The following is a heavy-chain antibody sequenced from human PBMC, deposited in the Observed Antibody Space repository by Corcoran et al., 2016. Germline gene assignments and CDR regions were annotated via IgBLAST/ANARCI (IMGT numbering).Heavy chain of an antibody. D-gene: IGHD3-3*01. CDR1: GDSVSSNSAA. J-gene: IGHJ4*02. Sequence: QVQLQQSGPGLVKPSQTLSLTCAISGDSVSSNSAAWNWIRQSPSRGLEWLGRTYYRSKWYNDYSVSVKSRITINPDTSKNQFSLQLNSVTPEETAVYYWARMYDGYDFWSGYPLFDYCGQGTLVTVSS. CDR2: TYYRSKWYN. CDR3: ARMYDGYDFWSGYPLFDY. V-gene: IGHV6-1*01.